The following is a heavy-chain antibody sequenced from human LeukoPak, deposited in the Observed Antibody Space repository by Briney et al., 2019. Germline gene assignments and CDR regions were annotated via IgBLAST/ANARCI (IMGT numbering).Heavy chain of an antibody. Sequence: ASVKASCKASGYTFTGYYMHWVRQAPGQGLEWMGWINPNSGGTNYAQKFQGRVTMTRDTSISTAYMELSRLRSDDTAVYYCAGTAMGKPTRFDYWGQGTLVTVSS. CDR1: GYTFTGYY. D-gene: IGHD5-18*01. V-gene: IGHV1-2*02. CDR2: INPNSGGT. CDR3: AGTAMGKPTRFDY. J-gene: IGHJ4*02.